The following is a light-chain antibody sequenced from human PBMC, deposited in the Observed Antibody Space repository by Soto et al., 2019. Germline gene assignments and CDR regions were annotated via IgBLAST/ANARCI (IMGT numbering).Light chain of an antibody. Sequence: EIVLTQSPGTLSLSPGETATLSCRASQSVSYNYLGWYQQSLVQAPRLLIYGASSRATGVPDRFSGRGSGTDFTLTISRLELEDFAVYYCHQYGTSPLTFGQGTKVEVK. J-gene: IGKJ1*01. CDR3: HQYGTSPLT. CDR1: QSVSYNY. V-gene: IGKV3-20*01. CDR2: GAS.